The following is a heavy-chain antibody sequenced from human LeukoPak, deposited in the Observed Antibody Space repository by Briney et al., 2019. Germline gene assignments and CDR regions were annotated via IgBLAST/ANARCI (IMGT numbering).Heavy chain of an antibody. V-gene: IGHV6-1*01. Sequence: SQTLSLTCAISGDSVSSSSAAWNWIRQSPSRGLEWLGRTYYRSKWCNDYAVSVNSRITINPDTSKNQFSLQLNSVTPEDTAVYYLTRSGDLWGGNDTSGYYYFAYGAQGTLVTVSS. CDR2: TYYRSKWCN. D-gene: IGHD3-22*01. CDR1: GDSVSSSSAA. CDR3: TRSGDLWGGNDTSGYYYFAY. J-gene: IGHJ4*02.